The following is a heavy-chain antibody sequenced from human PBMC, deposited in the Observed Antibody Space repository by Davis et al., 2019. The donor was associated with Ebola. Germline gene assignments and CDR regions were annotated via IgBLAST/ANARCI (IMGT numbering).Heavy chain of an antibody. CDR1: GGSFSGYY. D-gene: IGHD6-6*01. J-gene: IGHJ6*02. V-gene: IGHV4-34*01. CDR3: ARHHTGIAARPRCYGMDV. Sequence: MPSETLSLTCAVYGGSFSGYYWSWIRQPPGKGLEWIGEINRSGSTNYDPSLKSRVTISVDTSKSQFSLKVTSVTAADTAVYYCARHHTGIAARPRCYGMDVWGQGTTVTVSS. CDR2: INRSGST.